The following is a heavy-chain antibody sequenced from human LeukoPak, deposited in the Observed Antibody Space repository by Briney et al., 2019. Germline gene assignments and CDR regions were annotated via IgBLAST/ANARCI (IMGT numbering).Heavy chain of an antibody. V-gene: IGHV3-48*04. J-gene: IGHJ3*01. CDR2: ISNTGSVI. D-gene: IGHD4-23*01. CDR1: GSTFSSHT. Sequence: GGSLRLSCAASGSTFSSHTMNWVRQAPGKGLEWISYISNTGSVIYYADSVKGRFTISRDNAKKSLYLQMNSLRAEDTAVYYCARLRNVGGNPHPFNVWGQGTTVTVSS. CDR3: ARLRNVGGNPHPFNV.